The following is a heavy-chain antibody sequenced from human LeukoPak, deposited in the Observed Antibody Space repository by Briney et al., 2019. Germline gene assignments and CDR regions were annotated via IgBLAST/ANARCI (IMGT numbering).Heavy chain of an antibody. J-gene: IGHJ4*02. CDR2: IYYSGST. D-gene: IGHD3-9*01. CDR1: GGSISSYY. V-gene: IGHV4-59*01. CDR3: ARATRGYYDILTGYLSEGHYFDY. Sequence: PSETLSLTCTVSGGSISSYYWSWIRQPPGKGLEWIGYIYYSGSTNYNPSLKSRVTISVDTSKNQFSLKLSSVTAADTAVYYCARATRGYYDILTGYLSEGHYFDYWGQGTLVTVSS.